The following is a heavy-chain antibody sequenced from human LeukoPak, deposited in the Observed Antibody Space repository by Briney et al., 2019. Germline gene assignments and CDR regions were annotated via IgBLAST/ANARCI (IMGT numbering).Heavy chain of an antibody. D-gene: IGHD4-23*01. CDR1: GFTFSSYA. CDR3: ARDRFYGRNILYYYYYYMDV. V-gene: IGHV3-23*01. CDR2: ISGSGGST. J-gene: IGHJ6*03. Sequence: GGSLRLSCAASGFTFSSYAMSWVRQAPGKGLEWVSAISGSGGSTYYADSVKGRFTISRDNSKNTLYLQMNSLRAEDTAVYYCARDRFYGRNILYYYYYYMDVWGKGTTVTVSS.